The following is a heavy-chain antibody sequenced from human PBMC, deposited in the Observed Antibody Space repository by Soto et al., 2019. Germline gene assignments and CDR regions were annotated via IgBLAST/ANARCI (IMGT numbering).Heavy chain of an antibody. D-gene: IGHD2-2*01. CDR2: ISPSGDTI. J-gene: IGHJ6*03. V-gene: IGHV1-46*01. CDR1: GDSFTRHY. CDR3: ARDIVVVPAAYYYMDV. Sequence: GTSVKLSCETCGDSFTRHYIHWVRQAPGRGLECMGMISPSGDTISYAQKFQARVTMTSATSTSTAYMELRSLRSDDTAVYYCARDIVVVPAAYYYMDVWGKGTTVTVSS.